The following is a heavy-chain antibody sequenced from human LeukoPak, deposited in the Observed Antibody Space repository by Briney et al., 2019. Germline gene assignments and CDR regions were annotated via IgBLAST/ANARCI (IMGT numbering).Heavy chain of an antibody. D-gene: IGHD6-6*01. CDR1: GYTFTGYY. J-gene: IGHJ4*02. CDR2: INPNSGGT. CDR3: ARFFEYSTSSLDY. Sequence: ASVKVSCKASGYTFTGYYMHWVRQAPGQGLEWMGWINPNSGGTNYAQKFQGRVTMTRDTSTSTAYKELSSLTSDDTAVFYCARFFEYSTSSLDYWGQGALVTVSS. V-gene: IGHV1-2*02.